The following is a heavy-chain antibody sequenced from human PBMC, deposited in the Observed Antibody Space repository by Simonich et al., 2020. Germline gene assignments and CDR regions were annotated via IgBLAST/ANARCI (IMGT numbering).Heavy chain of an antibody. V-gene: IGHV1-2*02. CDR2: INPNSGGT. J-gene: IGHJ6*03. CDR1: GYTFTGYY. D-gene: IGHD7-27*01. CDR3: ARGALTGDYYYMDV. Sequence: QVQLVQSGAEVNKPGASVKVSCKASGYTFTGYYMHWVRQAPGQGLEWMGWINPNSGGTNYEQKFQGRVTMTRDTAISTAYRELSRLRSDDTAVYYCARGALTGDYYYMDVWGKGTTVTVSS.